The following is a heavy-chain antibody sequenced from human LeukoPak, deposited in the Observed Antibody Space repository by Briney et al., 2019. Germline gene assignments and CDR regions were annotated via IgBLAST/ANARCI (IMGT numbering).Heavy chain of an antibody. CDR2: ISGSGGST. J-gene: IGHJ4*02. CDR1: GFSFDHHA. D-gene: IGHD3-9*01. V-gene: IGHV3-23*01. Sequence: GGSLRLSCAASGFSFDHHAMSWVRQAPGKGLEWGSAISGSGGSTYYADSVKGRFTISRDNSKNTLYLQMISVRAEDTSVYYCAKDRFYDILTGSIFDYWGQGTLVTVSS. CDR3: AKDRFYDILTGSIFDY.